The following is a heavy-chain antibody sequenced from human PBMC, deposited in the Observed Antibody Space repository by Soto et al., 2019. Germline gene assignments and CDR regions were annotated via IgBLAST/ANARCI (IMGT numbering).Heavy chain of an antibody. CDR3: ARGRMDYFYYMDV. Sequence: QVQLVESGGGVVQPGRSLRLSCAASGFSFTGHGMHWVRQAPGKGLEWLAMIWHDGSNKNYAQSVQGRFTISRDNSKSTLYIQMNSLRDDDTAVYHGARGRMDYFYYMDVWGKGTAVTVSS. V-gene: IGHV3-33*01. CDR2: IWHDGSNK. D-gene: IGHD2-8*01. J-gene: IGHJ6*03. CDR1: GFSFTGHG.